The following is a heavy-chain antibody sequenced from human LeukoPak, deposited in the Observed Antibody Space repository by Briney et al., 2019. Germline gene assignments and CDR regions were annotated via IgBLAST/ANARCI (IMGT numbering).Heavy chain of an antibody. Sequence: ASVKVSCKASGYTFTGYYMHWVRQAPGQGLEWMGWINPNSGGTNYAQKFQGRVTMTRDTSISTAYMELSRLRSDDTAVYYCARVGGTGTLSRPFDYWGQGTLVTVSS. V-gene: IGHV1-2*02. J-gene: IGHJ4*02. D-gene: IGHD1-7*01. CDR2: INPNSGGT. CDR1: GYTFTGYY. CDR3: ARVGGTGTLSRPFDY.